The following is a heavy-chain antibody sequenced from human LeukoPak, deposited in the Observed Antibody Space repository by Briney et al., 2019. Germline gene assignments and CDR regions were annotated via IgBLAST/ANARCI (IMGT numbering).Heavy chain of an antibody. Sequence: GGSLRLSCAASGFTFSSYWMSWVRQAPGKGLEWVANIKQDGSEKYYVDSVKGRFTISRDNAKNSLYLQMNSLRAEDTAVYYCARGRGYWSPSHYYYMDVWGKGTTVTISS. CDR3: ARGRGYWSPSHYYYMDV. J-gene: IGHJ6*03. CDR1: GFTFSSYW. V-gene: IGHV3-7*01. CDR2: IKQDGSEK. D-gene: IGHD2-15*01.